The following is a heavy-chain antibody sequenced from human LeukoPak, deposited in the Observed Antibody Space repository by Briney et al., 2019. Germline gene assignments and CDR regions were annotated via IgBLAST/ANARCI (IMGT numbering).Heavy chain of an antibody. CDR1: GFTFSSFW. CDR3: ASSGYSSYYYYYYYMDV. J-gene: IGHJ6*03. Sequence: GGSLRRSCAGSGFTFSSFWMSWVRQAPGKGLEWVANIKQDGSEKDYVDSVKGRFTISRDNAKNSLYLQMNSLRAEDTAVYYCASSGYSSYYYYYYYMDVWGKGTTVTVSS. CDR2: IKQDGSEK. D-gene: IGHD5-18*01. V-gene: IGHV3-7*01.